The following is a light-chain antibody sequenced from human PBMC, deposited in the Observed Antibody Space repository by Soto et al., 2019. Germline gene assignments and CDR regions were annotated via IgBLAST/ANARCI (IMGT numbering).Light chain of an antibody. CDR1: QNVKTR. V-gene: IGKV3-15*01. Sequence: EKVMTQSPATLSVSPGERATLSCRASQNVKTRLAWYQQKPGQAPRLLIYDAFTRATVIPARFSGSASGTKFTLTISSLQSEDLAVYYCQQYDEWPLTFGGGTKVDIK. CDR2: DAF. J-gene: IGKJ4*01. CDR3: QQYDEWPLT.